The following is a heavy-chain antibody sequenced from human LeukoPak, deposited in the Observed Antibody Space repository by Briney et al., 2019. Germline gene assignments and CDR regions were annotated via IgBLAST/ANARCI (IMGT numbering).Heavy chain of an antibody. CDR1: GFTFRSYG. D-gene: IGHD1-20*01. J-gene: IGHJ5*02. Sequence: GGSLRPSCAACGFTFRSYGMHWVRQAPGKGLQWVSFIRYDGSSIYYEDSVKGRFTISRDNSKNTLYLQMNSLRFEDTAVYYCAKDYGISGTGGAWLDPWGRGTLVTVSS. V-gene: IGHV3-30*02. CDR3: AKDYGISGTGGAWLDP. CDR2: IRYDGSSI.